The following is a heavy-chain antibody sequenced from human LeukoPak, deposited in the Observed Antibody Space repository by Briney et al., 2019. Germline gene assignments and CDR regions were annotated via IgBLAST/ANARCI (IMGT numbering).Heavy chain of an antibody. D-gene: IGHD4-17*01. Sequence: GGSLRLSCAASGFTFSSFAMSWVRQAPGKGLEWVSTISGSGGSTNYADSVKGRFAFTRDNSKNTLYLQMNSLRDEDTAVYYCTXDLXDYGDYIEGYWGQGTLVTVSS. CDR2: ISGSGGST. J-gene: IGHJ4*02. CDR1: GFTFSSFA. CDR3: TXDLXDYGDYIEGY. V-gene: IGHV3-23*01.